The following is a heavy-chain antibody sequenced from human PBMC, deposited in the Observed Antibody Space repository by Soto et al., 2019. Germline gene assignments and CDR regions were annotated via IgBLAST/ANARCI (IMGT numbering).Heavy chain of an antibody. CDR2: IYYSGRT. D-gene: IGHD2-15*01. J-gene: IGHJ4*02. Sequence: QVQLQESGPRLVKPSETLSLTCTVSGDSISSYYWTWIRQPPGKGLEYIGYIYYSGRTYYNPSLKCLGTISVDTSTNQFSLQLSSVTSADTAVDYCARGHLGITTTGTWYDFDYWGQGPLVTVSS. V-gene: IGHV4-59*01. CDR3: ARGHLGITTTGTWYDFDY. CDR1: GDSISSYY.